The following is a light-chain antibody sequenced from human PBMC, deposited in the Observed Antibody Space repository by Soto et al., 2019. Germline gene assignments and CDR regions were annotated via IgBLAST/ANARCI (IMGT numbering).Light chain of an antibody. CDR1: QSMSSY. V-gene: IGKV1-39*01. J-gene: IGKJ4*01. Sequence: DIQMTQSPSSLSASVGDRVTITCRASQSMSSYLNWYQQKPGKAPKLLIYAASSLQGGVPSRFSGSGSGTDFTLTISSLKREDCAIYYCQQSSSTVLPFGGGTKVEIK. CDR2: AAS. CDR3: QQSSSTVLP.